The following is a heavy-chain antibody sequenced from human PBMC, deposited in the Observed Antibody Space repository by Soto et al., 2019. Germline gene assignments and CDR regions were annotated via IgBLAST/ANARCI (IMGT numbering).Heavy chain of an antibody. CDR3: VASIFYYGMDV. J-gene: IGHJ6*02. CDR2: IYPGDSDT. V-gene: IGHV5-51*01. Sequence: ESLKISCKGSGYTFTNYWIGWVRQMPGKGPEWMGIIYPGDSDTKYNPSFQGQVTISADKSITTTYLQWSSLKASDTAIYYCVASIFYYGMDVWGQGTTVTVSS. CDR1: GYTFTNYW.